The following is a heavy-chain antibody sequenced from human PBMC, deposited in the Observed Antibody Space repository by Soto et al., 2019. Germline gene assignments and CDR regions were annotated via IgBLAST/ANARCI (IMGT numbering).Heavy chain of an antibody. CDR1: GYNFANYW. CDR3: ATFGVLERASFDP. Sequence: GESLKISCKGSGYNFANYWIGWGLQVPGKGLEWMGIIYPGDSDIRYSPSFQGQVTFSADKSISTAYLQWSSLKASDTAMYYCATFGVLERASFDPWGQGTLVTVSS. CDR2: IYPGDSDI. D-gene: IGHD1-1*01. V-gene: IGHV5-51*01. J-gene: IGHJ5*02.